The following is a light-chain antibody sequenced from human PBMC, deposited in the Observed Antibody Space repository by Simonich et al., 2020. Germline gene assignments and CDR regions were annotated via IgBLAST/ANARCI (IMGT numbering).Light chain of an antibody. J-gene: IGKJ1*01. CDR2: WES. CDR1: QRVLYSSNNKNY. V-gene: IGKV4-1*01. Sequence: DIVMTQSPASLAVSLGERATINCKSSQRVLYSSNNKNYLAWYQQKPGQPPKLLIYWESTRESGVPDRFSGSGSGTDFTLTISSLQAEDVAVYYCQQYYSTPWTFGQGTKVEIK. CDR3: QQYYSTPWT.